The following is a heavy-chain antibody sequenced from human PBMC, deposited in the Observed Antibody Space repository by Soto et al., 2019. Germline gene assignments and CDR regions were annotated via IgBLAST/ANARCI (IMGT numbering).Heavy chain of an antibody. CDR2: INQSGST. J-gene: IGHJ4*02. Sequence: PSETLSLTCTVSGGSISSYYWSWIRQPPGKGLEWIGEINQSGSTNHNPSLKSRVTISVDTSKNQFSLKLSSVTAADTAVYYCARGRDYWGQGTLVTVSS. CDR1: GGSISSYY. CDR3: ARGRDY. V-gene: IGHV4-34*01.